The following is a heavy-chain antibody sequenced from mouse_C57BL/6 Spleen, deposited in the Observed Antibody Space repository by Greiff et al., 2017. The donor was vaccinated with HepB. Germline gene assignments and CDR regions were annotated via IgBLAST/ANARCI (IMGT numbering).Heavy chain of an antibody. J-gene: IGHJ2*01. D-gene: IGHD4-1*01. Sequence: VQLQQSGPGLVQPSQSLSITCTVAGFSLTSYGVHWVRQPPGKGLEWLGVLWSGGSTDYNAAFISRLSISKDNSKSQVFFKMNSLQADDTAIYYCAKSNWDEYYFDYWGQGTTLTVSS. V-gene: IGHV2-4*01. CDR3: AKSNWDEYYFDY. CDR2: LWSGGST. CDR1: GFSLTSYG.